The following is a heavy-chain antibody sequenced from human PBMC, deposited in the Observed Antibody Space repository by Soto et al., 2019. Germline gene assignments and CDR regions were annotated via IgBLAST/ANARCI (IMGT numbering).Heavy chain of an antibody. Sequence: ASVKVSCKASGGTFSSYAISWVRQAPGQGLEWMGGIIPIFGTANYAQKFQGRVTITADESTSTAYMELSSLRSEDTAVYYCARDSGDGYKKYPDYFDYWGQGTLVTVSS. CDR3: ARDSGDGYKKYPDYFDY. CDR2: IIPIFGTA. D-gene: IGHD5-12*01. J-gene: IGHJ4*02. CDR1: GGTFSSYA. V-gene: IGHV1-69*13.